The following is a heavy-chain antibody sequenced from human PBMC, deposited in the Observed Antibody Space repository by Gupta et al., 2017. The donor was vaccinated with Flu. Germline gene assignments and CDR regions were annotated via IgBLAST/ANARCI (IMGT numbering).Heavy chain of an antibody. CDR2: IWSASSDQ. J-gene: IGHJ5*01. CDR1: GFTFSTYA. D-gene: IGHD6-19*01. Sequence: QVQLEVSGGSVGEPGRSLRLYCAESGFTFSTYAMHWVRQAPGKGLEWVAVIWSASSDQYYGDSVKGRFTIFRDNSKNTLYLQMSSLRVEDTAVYYCATGSSGWKADFGSWGQGTLVTVSS. CDR3: ATGSSGWKADFGS. V-gene: IGHV3-33*01.